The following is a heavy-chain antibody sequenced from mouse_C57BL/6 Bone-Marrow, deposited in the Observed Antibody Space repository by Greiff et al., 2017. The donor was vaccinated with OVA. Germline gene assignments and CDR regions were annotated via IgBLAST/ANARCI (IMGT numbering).Heavy chain of an antibody. V-gene: IGHV1-50*01. CDR3: ALSTVDYFDY. CDR2: IDPSDSYT. D-gene: IGHD1-1*01. Sequence: VQLQQPGAELVKPGASVKLSCKASGYTFTSYWMQWVKQRPGQGLEWIGEIDPSDSYTNYNQKFKGKATLTVDTSSSTAYMQLSSLTSEDSAVYYCALSTVDYFDYWGQGTTLTVSS. CDR1: GYTFTSYW. J-gene: IGHJ2*01.